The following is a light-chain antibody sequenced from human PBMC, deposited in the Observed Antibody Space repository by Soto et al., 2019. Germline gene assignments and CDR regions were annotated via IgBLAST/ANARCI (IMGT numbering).Light chain of an antibody. CDR3: QQCCISPPT. J-gene: IGKJ1*01. CDR2: GAS. V-gene: IGKV3-20*01. Sequence: EIVLTQSPGTLSLSPGERATLSCRTSESVSSSHLVWYQQKPGQPPRLLIYGASSRATDISDRFSGSGTGTDFPLTISRLEPEDFAVYYCQQCCISPPTFAQGTKVDIK. CDR1: ESVSSSH.